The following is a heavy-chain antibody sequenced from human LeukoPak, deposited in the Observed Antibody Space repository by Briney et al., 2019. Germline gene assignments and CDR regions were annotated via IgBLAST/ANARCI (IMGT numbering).Heavy chain of an antibody. CDR2: IYYSGST. Sequence: HSETLSLTCTVSGGSISSYYWSWIRQPPGKGLEWIGYIYYSGSTNYNPSLKSRVTISVDTSKNQFSLKLSSVTAADTAVYYCARGRTGYPNWFDPWGQGTLVTVSS. V-gene: IGHV4-59*08. CDR1: GGSISSYY. J-gene: IGHJ5*02. D-gene: IGHD3/OR15-3a*01. CDR3: ARGRTGYPNWFDP.